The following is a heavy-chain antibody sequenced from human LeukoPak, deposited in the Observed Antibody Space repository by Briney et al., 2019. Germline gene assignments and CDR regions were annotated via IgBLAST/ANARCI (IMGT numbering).Heavy chain of an antibody. CDR1: GGSISSGGYC. J-gene: IGHJ4*02. V-gene: IGHV4-31*03. CDR2: IYYSGST. CDR3: ARRAKYYGSGSLTFDY. D-gene: IGHD3-10*01. Sequence: SQTLSLTCTVSGGSISSGGYCWSWIRQHPGKGLEWIGYIYYSGSTYYNPSLKSRVTISVDTSKNQFSLKLSSVTAADTAVYYCARRAKYYGSGSLTFDYWGQGTLVTVSS.